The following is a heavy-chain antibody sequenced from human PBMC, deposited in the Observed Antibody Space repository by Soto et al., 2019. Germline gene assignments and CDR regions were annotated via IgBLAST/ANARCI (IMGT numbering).Heavy chain of an antibody. CDR3: AREDSTRGFAFYA. CDR1: GYVFSNYA. Sequence: EVQLLESGGDLGQPGGSLRLSCVASGYVFSNYAMEWVRQVPGKGLQWVSRIDGSGAAHYGDSVKGRFTMSRDNSKNTLFRQLDRLRVEDTDVYFCAREDSTRGFAFYAWGQGKWVAVAS. V-gene: IGHV3-23*01. J-gene: IGHJ3*01. D-gene: IGHD2-15*01. CDR2: IDGSGAA.